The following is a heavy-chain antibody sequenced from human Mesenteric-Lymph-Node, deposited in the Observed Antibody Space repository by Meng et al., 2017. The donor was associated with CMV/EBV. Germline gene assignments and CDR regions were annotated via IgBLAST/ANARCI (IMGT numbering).Heavy chain of an antibody. CDR3: ATAWGSGGNYLGSAFDV. CDR2: ISSSRTYI. V-gene: IGHV3-21*01. J-gene: IGHJ3*01. Sequence: GESLKISCADSGSTFSSYGMNWVRQAPGKGLEWVSSISSSRTYIHYADSVKGRFTISRDKTNNSLYLQMNSLTAEDTAVYYCATAWGSGGNYLGSAFDVWGQGTRVTVSS. CDR1: GSTFSSYG. D-gene: IGHD1-26*01.